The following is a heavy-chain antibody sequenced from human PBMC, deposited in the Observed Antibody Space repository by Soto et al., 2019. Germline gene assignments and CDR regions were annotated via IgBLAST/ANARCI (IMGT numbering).Heavy chain of an antibody. D-gene: IGHD6-19*01. CDR3: ARYFRGSGRYFFDY. J-gene: IGHJ4*02. CDR1: GFTFISSF. V-gene: IGHV3-7*03. Sequence: EVQLVESGGGLVQPGGSLRLSCVASGFTFISSFMGWVRQAPGKGLEWVANINQDGGGTYYVDSVEGRFTISRDNAKDSLYLQMHSLRGEDTAVYYCARYFRGSGRYFFDYWGQGTLVTVSS. CDR2: INQDGGGT.